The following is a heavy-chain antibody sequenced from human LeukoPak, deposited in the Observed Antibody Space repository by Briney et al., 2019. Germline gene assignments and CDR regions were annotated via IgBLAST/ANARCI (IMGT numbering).Heavy chain of an antibody. J-gene: IGHJ2*01. CDR3: ARRRFCSSTSCYGYFDL. CDR2: IYYSGST. CDR1: GGSISSYY. V-gene: IGHV4-59*08. Sequence: SETLFLTCTVSGGSISSYYWSWIRQPPGKGLEWIGYIYYSGSTNFKPSLESRVTISVDTSKNQYSLKLSSVTAADTAVYYCARRRFCSSTSCYGYFDLWGHGTLVTVSS. D-gene: IGHD2-2*01.